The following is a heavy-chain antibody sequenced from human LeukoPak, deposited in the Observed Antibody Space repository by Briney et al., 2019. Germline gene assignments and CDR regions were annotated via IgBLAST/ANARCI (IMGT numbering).Heavy chain of an antibody. Sequence: TGGSLRLSCAASGFTFSSYAMSWVRQAPGKGLEWVSYISSSSSTIYYADSVKGRFTISRDNAKNSLYLQMNSLRAEDTAVYYCARDLGGDQLGKFDPWGQGTLVTVSS. J-gene: IGHJ5*02. CDR3: ARDLGGDQLGKFDP. V-gene: IGHV3-48*01. CDR2: ISSSSSTI. CDR1: GFTFSSYA. D-gene: IGHD7-27*01.